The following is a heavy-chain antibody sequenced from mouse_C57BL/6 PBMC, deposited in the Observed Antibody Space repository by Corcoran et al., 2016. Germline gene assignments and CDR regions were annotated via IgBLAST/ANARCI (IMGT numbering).Heavy chain of an antibody. CDR2: INPNNGGT. D-gene: IGHD1-1*01. CDR3: ARWGTTVLDY. J-gene: IGHJ2*01. V-gene: IGHV1-26*01. CDR1: GYTFTDYY. Sequence: EVQLQQSGPELVKPGASVKISCKASGYTFTDYYMNWVKQSHGKSLEWIGDINPNNGGTSYNQKFKGKATLTVDKSSSTAYMELRSLTSEDSAVYYWARWGTTVLDYWGQGTTLTVSS.